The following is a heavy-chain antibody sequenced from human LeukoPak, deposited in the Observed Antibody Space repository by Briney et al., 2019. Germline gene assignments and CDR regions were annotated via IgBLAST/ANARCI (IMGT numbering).Heavy chain of an antibody. Sequence: PSETLSLTCAVYGGSFSGYYWSWIRQPPGKGLEWIGEINHSGSTNYNPSLKSRVTISVDTSKNQFSLKLSSVTAADTAVYYCARESRQWLIRGYDYWGQGTLVTASS. CDR2: INHSGST. V-gene: IGHV4-34*01. CDR3: ARESRQWLIRGYDY. D-gene: IGHD6-19*01. J-gene: IGHJ4*02. CDR1: GGSFSGYY.